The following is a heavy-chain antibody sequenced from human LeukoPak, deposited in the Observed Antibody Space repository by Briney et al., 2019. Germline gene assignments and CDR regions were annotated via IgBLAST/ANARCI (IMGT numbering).Heavy chain of an antibody. CDR1: GYTFTSYG. J-gene: IGHJ4*02. Sequence: SVKVSCKASGYTFTSYGISWVRQAPGQGLEWMGGIIPIFGTANYAQKFQGRVTITTDESTSTAYMELSSLRSEDTAVYYCARSADYYDSSGYFFDYWGQGTLVTVSS. V-gene: IGHV1-69*05. D-gene: IGHD3-22*01. CDR2: IIPIFGTA. CDR3: ARSADYYDSSGYFFDY.